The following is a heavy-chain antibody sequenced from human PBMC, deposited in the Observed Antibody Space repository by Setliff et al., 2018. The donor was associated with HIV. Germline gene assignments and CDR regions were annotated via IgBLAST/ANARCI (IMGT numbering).Heavy chain of an antibody. CDR3: ARSGSWSYDAFDI. CDR2: IIPIFGTA. CDR1: GGTFSSYA. V-gene: IGHV1-69*06. J-gene: IGHJ3*02. D-gene: IGHD6-13*01. Sequence: ASVKVSCKASGGTFSSYAINWVRQAPGQGLVWMGRIIPIFGTANYAQKFQGRVTITADKSTSTAYMELSSLRSEDTAVYYCARSGSWSYDAFDIWGQGTMVTVSS.